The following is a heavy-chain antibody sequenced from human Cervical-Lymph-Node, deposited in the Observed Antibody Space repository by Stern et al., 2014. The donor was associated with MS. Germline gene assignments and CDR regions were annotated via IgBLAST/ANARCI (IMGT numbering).Heavy chain of an antibody. D-gene: IGHD1-26*01. Sequence: VQLVESGPGLVKPSQTLSLTCTVSGASISSGTSYWSWIRQPAGGGLEWIGRLHASGATYYNPSLNSRVTISGVTSKNKSSLTLNSLTAADTAVYYCARGHWELLGNNYFDSWGQGTLVTVSS. CDR3: ARGHWELLGNNYFDS. CDR2: LHASGAT. V-gene: IGHV4-61*02. J-gene: IGHJ4*02. CDR1: GASISSGTSY.